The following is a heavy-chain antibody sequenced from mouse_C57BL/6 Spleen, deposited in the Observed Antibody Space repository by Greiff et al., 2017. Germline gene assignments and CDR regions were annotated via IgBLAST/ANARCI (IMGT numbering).Heavy chain of an antibody. J-gene: IGHJ3*01. D-gene: IGHD2-4*01. V-gene: IGHV1-82*01. CDR2: IYPGDGDT. CDR1: GYAFSSSW. Sequence: QVQLQQSGPELVKPGASVKISCKASGYAFSSSWMNWVKQRPGKGLEWIGRIYPGDGDTNYNGKFKGKATLTADKSSSTAYMQLSSLTSEDSAVYFCARHDYDVSFAYWGQGTLVTVSA. CDR3: ARHDYDVSFAY.